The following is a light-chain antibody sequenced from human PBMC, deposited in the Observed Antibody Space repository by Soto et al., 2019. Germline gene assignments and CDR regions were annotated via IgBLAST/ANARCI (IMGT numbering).Light chain of an antibody. CDR3: CSYAGSYTHYV. Sequence: QSALTQPASVSGSPGQSITMSCTGTTSDVGSYNVVSWYQQHPGEAPKLIIYDVNKRPSGVSNRFSGSKSGNTASLPISGLQTEDEADYHCCSYAGSYTHYVFGTGTKRTVL. V-gene: IGLV2-23*02. J-gene: IGLJ1*01. CDR1: TSDVGSYNV. CDR2: DVN.